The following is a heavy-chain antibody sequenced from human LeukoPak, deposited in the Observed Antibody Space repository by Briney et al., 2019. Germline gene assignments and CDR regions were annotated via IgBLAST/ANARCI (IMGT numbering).Heavy chain of an antibody. V-gene: IGHV1-18*01. CDR2: ISGYNGNT. CDR1: GYTFSTYG. CDR3: ARELSEYSSSWVIYAMDV. J-gene: IGHJ6*02. D-gene: IGHD6-13*01. Sequence: EASVKVSCKASGYTFSTYGISWVRQAPGQGLEWMGWISGYNGNTKYTQKYQGRVTMTTDTSTSTAYMELRSLRSDDTAVYYCARELSEYSSSWVIYAMDVWGQGTTVSVSS.